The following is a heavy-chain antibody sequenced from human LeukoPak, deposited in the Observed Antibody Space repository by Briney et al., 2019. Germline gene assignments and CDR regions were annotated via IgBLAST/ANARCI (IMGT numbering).Heavy chain of an antibody. CDR1: GFIFSTYA. D-gene: IGHD1-26*01. J-gene: IGHJ4*02. V-gene: IGHV3-23*01. Sequence: GGSLRLSCAASGFIFSTYAMSWVRQAPGKGLEWVSGLSGSADRAYYADSVKGRFTISRDNAKNSLYLQMNSLRAEDTAVYYCASSPRSTIVGTKGVDYFDYWGQGTLVTVSS. CDR2: LSGSADRA. CDR3: ASSPRSTIVGTKGVDYFDY.